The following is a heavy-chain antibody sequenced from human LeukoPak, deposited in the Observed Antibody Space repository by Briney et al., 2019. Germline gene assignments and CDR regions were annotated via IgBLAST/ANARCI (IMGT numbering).Heavy chain of an antibody. Sequence: GESLKISCKASGYSFTSYWSGWVRQMPGKGLEWMGIIYPGDSDTRYSPSFQVQVTISADKSISPAYLQWSSLKASDTAMYYCARQGLSGYDFESFDYWGQRTLVTVSS. D-gene: IGHD5-12*01. CDR3: ARQGLSGYDFESFDY. J-gene: IGHJ4*02. V-gene: IGHV5-51*01. CDR1: GYSFTSYW. CDR2: IYPGDSDT.